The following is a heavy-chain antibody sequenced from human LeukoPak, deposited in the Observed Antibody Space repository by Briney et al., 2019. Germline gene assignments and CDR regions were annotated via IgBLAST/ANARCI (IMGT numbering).Heavy chain of an antibody. V-gene: IGHV3-53*01. Sequence: GGSLRLSGAASEFTVSSNYMSWVHQAPGKGLEWVSVIYSGGSTYYADSVKGRFTISRDNSKNTLYLQMNSLRAEDTAVYYCARERVGATYWGQGTLVTVSS. CDR2: IYSGGST. CDR1: EFTVSSNY. J-gene: IGHJ4*02. CDR3: ARERVGATY. D-gene: IGHD1-26*01.